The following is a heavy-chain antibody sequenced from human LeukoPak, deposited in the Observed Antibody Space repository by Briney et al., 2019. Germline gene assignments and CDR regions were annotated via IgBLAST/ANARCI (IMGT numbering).Heavy chain of an antibody. D-gene: IGHD2-21*02. Sequence: SETLSLTCTVSGGSISSYYWSWIRQPPGKGLDWIGYIYYSGTTDYNPSLKSRVAISLDTSNNQFSLRLSSVTAADTAEYYCARHGDGDFYFHYWGQGALVTVSS. V-gene: IGHV4-59*08. CDR1: GGSISSYY. CDR3: ARHGDGDFYFHY. CDR2: IYYSGTT. J-gene: IGHJ4*02.